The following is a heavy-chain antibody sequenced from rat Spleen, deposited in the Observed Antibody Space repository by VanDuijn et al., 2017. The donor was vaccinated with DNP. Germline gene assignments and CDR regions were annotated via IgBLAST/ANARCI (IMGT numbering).Heavy chain of an antibody. Sequence: EVQLVESGGDLVRPGRSLRLSYVASGFTFNNYWMTWIRQVPGKGLEWLASINNSGGRMFYPDSVRGRFAISRDNAKSTLYLQMNSLRSEDTATYYCARPDYWGQGVMVTVSS. CDR2: INNSGGRM. J-gene: IGHJ2*01. CDR1: GFTFNNYW. CDR3: ARPDY. V-gene: IGHV5-31*01.